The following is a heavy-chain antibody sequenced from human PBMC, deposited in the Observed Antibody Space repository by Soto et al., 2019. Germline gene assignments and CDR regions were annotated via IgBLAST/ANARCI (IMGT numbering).Heavy chain of an antibody. D-gene: IGHD3-10*01. V-gene: IGHV1-69*13. J-gene: IGHJ5*02. CDR2: IIPIFGTA. CDR1: GGTFSSYG. Sequence: SVKVSCKASGGTFSSYGISWVRQAPGQGLEWMGGIIPIFGTANYAQKFQGRVTITADESTSTAYMELSSLRSEDTAVYYCARSGYYGSGSYPWFDPWGQGTLVTVSS. CDR3: ARSGYYGSGSYPWFDP.